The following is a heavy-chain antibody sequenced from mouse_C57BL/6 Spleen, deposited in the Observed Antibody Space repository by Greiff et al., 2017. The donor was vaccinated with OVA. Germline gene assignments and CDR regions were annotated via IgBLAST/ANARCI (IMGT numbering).Heavy chain of an antibody. CDR2: ILPGCGST. V-gene: IGHV1-9*01. CDR3: ERRGTTVVALDWYYDV. D-gene: IGHD1-1*01. J-gene: IGHJ1*03. CDR1: GYTFTGYW. Sequence: QVQLQQSGAELMKPGASVKLSCKATGYTFTGYWIAWVKQRPGHGLEWIGEILPGCGSTNYHEKFKGKATFTADTSSNTAYMQLSSLTTEDAAIYYCERRGTTVVALDWYYDVWGTGTTVTVSS.